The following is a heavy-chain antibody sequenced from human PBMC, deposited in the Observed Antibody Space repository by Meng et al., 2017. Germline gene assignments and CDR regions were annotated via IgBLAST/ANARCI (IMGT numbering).Heavy chain of an antibody. D-gene: IGHD6-19*01. Sequence: VQPGECGGGLVQPGGVLRLSCAASGFTFSDYYMSWIRQAPGKGLEWVSYISSSGSTIYYADSVKGRFTISRDNAKNSLYLQMNSLRAEDTAVYYCARCQEQWLPFDYWGQGTLVTVSS. CDR1: GFTFSDYY. V-gene: IGHV3-11*01. CDR2: ISSSGSTI. CDR3: ARCQEQWLPFDY. J-gene: IGHJ4*02.